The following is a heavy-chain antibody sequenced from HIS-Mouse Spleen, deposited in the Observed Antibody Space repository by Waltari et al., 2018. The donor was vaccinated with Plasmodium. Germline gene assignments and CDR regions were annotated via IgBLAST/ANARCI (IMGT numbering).Heavy chain of an antibody. CDR3: ARLGRGYRGYDGVVVGY. V-gene: IGHV4-39*07. CDR2: IYYSGLT. Sequence: QLQLQESGQGLVKPSETLSLTCTVSGSSISSSSYYWGWIRQPPGMGLEWIGSIYYSGLTYYIPSLNSLFTISVDSCKTDFSLMLSSLTVADSAVYYCARLGRGYRGYDGVVVGYWGQGTLVTVSS. J-gene: IGHJ4*02. CDR1: GSSISSSSYY. D-gene: IGHD5-12*01.